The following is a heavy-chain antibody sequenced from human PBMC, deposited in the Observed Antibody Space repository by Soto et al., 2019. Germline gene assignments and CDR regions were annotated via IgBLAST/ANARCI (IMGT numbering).Heavy chain of an antibody. J-gene: IGHJ4*02. V-gene: IGHV3-64D*06. D-gene: IGHD3-3*01. Sequence: GGSLRLSCSASGFSFSDSAMHWARQAPGKRLEYVSAISTHGRNTYYADSVKGRFTISRDNSKDTVHLQMSSLRAEDTAVYYCLRDIFGVVIFDSWGQGTPVTVSS. CDR2: ISTHGRNT. CDR1: GFSFSDSA. CDR3: LRDIFGVVIFDS.